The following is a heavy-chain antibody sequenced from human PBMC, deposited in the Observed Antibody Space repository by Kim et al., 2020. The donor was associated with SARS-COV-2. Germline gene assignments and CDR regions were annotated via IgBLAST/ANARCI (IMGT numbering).Heavy chain of an antibody. J-gene: IGHJ6*02. CDR3: AKPARRDYYDSSGSYYGMDV. Sequence: GGSLRLSCAASGFTFSSYAMSWVRQAPGKGLEWVSAISGSGGSTYYADSVKGRFTISRDNSKNTLYLQMNSLRAEDTAVYYCAKPARRDYYDSSGSYYGMDVWCQGTTVTVAS. D-gene: IGHD3-22*01. CDR2: ISGSGGST. CDR1: GFTFSSYA. V-gene: IGHV3-23*01.